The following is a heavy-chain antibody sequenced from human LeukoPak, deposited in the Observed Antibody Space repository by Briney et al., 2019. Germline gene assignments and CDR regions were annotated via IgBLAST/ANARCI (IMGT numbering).Heavy chain of an antibody. CDR2: ISYDGSNK. D-gene: IGHD6-19*01. CDR3: AKDLSSGSRRAY. V-gene: IGHV3-30*18. CDR1: GSTFSTDA. J-gene: IGHJ4*02. Sequence: GGSLRLSCAASGSTFSTDAMHWVRQAPGKGLEWVAVISYDGSNKYYADSVKGRFTISRDNSKNTLCLQMNSLRAEDAAVYYCAKDLSSGSRRAYWGRGTLVTVSS.